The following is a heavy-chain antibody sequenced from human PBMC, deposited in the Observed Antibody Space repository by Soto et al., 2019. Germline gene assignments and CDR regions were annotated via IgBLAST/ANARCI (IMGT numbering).Heavy chain of an antibody. V-gene: IGHV2-5*02. J-gene: IGHJ6*02. D-gene: IGHD2-15*01. CDR2: IYWDGDE. Sequence: QITLKESGPTLVKPTQTLTLTCTFSGFSVSTSGVGVAWIRQPPGKALEWLALIYWDGDERYSPFLQSRVTITKDTSKNRVVLTMTNMDPVDTATYYCAHKGGRGAGMDVWGQGTTLTVSS. CDR3: AHKGGRGAGMDV. CDR1: GFSVSTSGVG.